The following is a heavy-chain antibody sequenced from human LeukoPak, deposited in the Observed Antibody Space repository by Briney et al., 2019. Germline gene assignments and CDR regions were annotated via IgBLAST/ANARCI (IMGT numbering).Heavy chain of an antibody. CDR2: INSDGSST. D-gene: IGHD5-12*01. J-gene: IGHJ4*02. Sequence: GGSLRLSCAASGFTFSSYWMHWVRQAPGKGLVWVSRINSDGSSTSYADSVKGRFTISRDNAKNTLYLQMNSLRAEDTAVYYCARDQRTYRGYDTFDYWGQGTLVTVSS. CDR1: GFTFSSYW. V-gene: IGHV3-74*01. CDR3: ARDQRTYRGYDTFDY.